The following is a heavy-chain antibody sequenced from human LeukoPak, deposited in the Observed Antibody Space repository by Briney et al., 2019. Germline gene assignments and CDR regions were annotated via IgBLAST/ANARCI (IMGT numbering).Heavy chain of an antibody. J-gene: IGHJ6*02. CDR2: IRSKANSYAT. CDR1: GFTFSGSA. V-gene: IGHV3-73*01. CDR3: TRLDFAGATREHYYYGMDV. D-gene: IGHD1-26*01. Sequence: PGGSLKLSCAASGFTFSGSAMHWVRQASGKGLEWVGRIRSKANSYATAYAASVKGRFTISRDDSKNTAYLQMNSLKTEDTAVYYCTRLDFAGATREHYYYGMDVWGQGTTVTVSS.